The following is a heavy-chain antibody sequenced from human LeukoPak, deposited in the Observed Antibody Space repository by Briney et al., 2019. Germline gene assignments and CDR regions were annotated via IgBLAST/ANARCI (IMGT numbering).Heavy chain of an antibody. CDR2: ISYDGSNK. Sequence: GGSPRLSCAASGFTFSSYAMHWVRQAPGKGLEWVAVISYDGSNKYYADSVKGRFTISRDNSKNTLYLQMNSLRAEDTAVYYCARMPRDSSGWYYWGQGTLVTVSS. CDR3: ARMPRDSSGWYY. CDR1: GFTFSSYA. V-gene: IGHV3-30-3*01. J-gene: IGHJ4*02. D-gene: IGHD6-19*01.